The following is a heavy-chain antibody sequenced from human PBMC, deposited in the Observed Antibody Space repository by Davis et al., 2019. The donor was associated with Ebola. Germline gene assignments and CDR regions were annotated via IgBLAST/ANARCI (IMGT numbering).Heavy chain of an antibody. Sequence: GESLKISCAASGFTFSSYWMSWVRQAPGKGLEWVANIKQDGSEKYYVDSVKGRFTISRDNAKNSLYLQMNSLRAEDTAVYYCARGGYYDSSGYSHDAFDIWGQGTRVTVSS. CDR3: ARGGYYDSSGYSHDAFDI. J-gene: IGHJ3*02. D-gene: IGHD3-22*01. CDR1: GFTFSSYW. CDR2: IKQDGSEK. V-gene: IGHV3-7*01.